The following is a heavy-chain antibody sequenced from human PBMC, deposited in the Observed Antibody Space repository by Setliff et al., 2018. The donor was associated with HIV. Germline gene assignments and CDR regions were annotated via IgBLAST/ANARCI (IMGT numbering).Heavy chain of an antibody. Sequence: PGGSLRLSCAASGFTFNTYTMVWVRQAPGKGLEWVSSIRSTISHTYYADSVKGRFTISRDNAKNSLYLQMNSLSAEDTAVYYCAILSYSSGWGQGTQVTVSS. CDR1: GFTFNTYT. D-gene: IGHD1-26*01. J-gene: IGHJ4*02. CDR3: AILSYSSG. V-gene: IGHV3-21*01. CDR2: IRSTISHT.